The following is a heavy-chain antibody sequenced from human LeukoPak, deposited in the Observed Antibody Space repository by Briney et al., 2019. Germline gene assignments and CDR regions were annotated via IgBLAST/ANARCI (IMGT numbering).Heavy chain of an antibody. J-gene: IGHJ4*02. D-gene: IGHD3-22*01. CDR3: ATDYYHSSFLYY. CDR2: ISSSSSYI. CDR1: GFTFSSYI. V-gene: IGHV3-21*05. Sequence: SGGSLRLSCAASGFTFSSYIMNWVRQAPGKRLEWVSYISSSSSYIYYADSVKGRFTISRDNAKNSLYLQMNSLRAEDTAVYYCATDYYHSSFLYYWGQGTLVTVSS.